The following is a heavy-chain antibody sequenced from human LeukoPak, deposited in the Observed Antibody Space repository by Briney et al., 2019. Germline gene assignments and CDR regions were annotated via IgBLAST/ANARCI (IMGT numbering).Heavy chain of an antibody. CDR3: ARDRGRSNYYYYYGMDV. CDR1: GGSISSYY. V-gene: IGHV4-59*01. J-gene: IGHJ6*02. CDR2: IYYSGST. Sequence: SETLSLTCTVSGGSISSYYWSWIRQPPGKGLEWIGYIYYSGSTNYNPSLKSRVTISVDTSKNQFSLKLSSVTAADTAVYYCARDRGRSNYYYYYGMDVWGQGTTVTVS. D-gene: IGHD2-15*01.